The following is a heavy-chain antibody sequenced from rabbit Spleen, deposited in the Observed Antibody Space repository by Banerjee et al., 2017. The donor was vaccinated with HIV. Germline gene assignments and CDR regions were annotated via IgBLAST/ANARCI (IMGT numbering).Heavy chain of an antibody. V-gene: IGHV1S40*01. CDR3: ARGYDSTLYYGMDL. CDR2: IYGGSSGT. D-gene: IGHD7-1*01. CDR1: GFTISSSYW. J-gene: IGHJ6*01. Sequence: QSLEESGGDLVKPGASLTLTCTASGFTISSSYWICWVRQAPGKGLEWIACIYGGSSGTYYASWAKGRFTISKTSSTTVTLQMTSLTAADTATYFCARGYDSTLYYGMDLWGPGTLVTVS.